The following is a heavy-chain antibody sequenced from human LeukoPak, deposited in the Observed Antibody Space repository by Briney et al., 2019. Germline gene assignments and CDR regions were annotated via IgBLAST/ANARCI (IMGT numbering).Heavy chain of an antibody. J-gene: IGHJ4*02. V-gene: IGHV3-7*03. CDR1: AFIFSGHW. CDR2: IKEDGSER. Sequence: GGSLRLSCEGSAFIFSGHWMNWVRQTPGKGLEWVASIKEDGSERQYVDSVKGRFSISRDNTKGSLFLQLNSLRAEDTAVYYCARRGYSYGYSNFDYWGQGTLVTVSS. D-gene: IGHD5-18*01. CDR3: ARRGYSYGYSNFDY.